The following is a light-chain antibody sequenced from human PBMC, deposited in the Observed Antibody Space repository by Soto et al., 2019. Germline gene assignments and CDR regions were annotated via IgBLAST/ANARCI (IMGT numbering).Light chain of an antibody. V-gene: IGLV2-14*01. CDR1: SSDIGGYNY. CDR2: EVN. J-gene: IGLJ1*01. Sequence: QSALTQPASVSGSPGQSITISCTGTSSDIGGYNYVSWYQQHPGKAPKVIIYEVNNRPSGVSNRFSGSKSGNTASLTISGLQAEDEADYYCSSYTSRTTNVFGTGTKVTVL. CDR3: SSYTSRTTNV.